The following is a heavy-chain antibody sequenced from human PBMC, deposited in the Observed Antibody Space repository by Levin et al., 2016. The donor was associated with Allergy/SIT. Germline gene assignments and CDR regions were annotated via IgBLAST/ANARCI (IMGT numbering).Heavy chain of an antibody. J-gene: IGHJ2*01. V-gene: IGHV4-59*13. CDR3: ARARGIAGAGDWYFDL. CDR2: IYYTGST. D-gene: IGHD6-13*01. CDR1: GGSTISYY. Sequence: SETLSLTCTVFGGSTISYYWSWIRQPPGKGLEWIGYIYYTGSTNYKSSLKSRLTISLERSKNQFSLNLRSVTAADTAVYYCARARGIAGAGDWYFDLWGRGTLVTVSS.